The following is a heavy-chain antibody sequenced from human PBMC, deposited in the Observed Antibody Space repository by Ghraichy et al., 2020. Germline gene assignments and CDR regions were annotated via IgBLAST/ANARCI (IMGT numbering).Heavy chain of an antibody. CDR1: GFTFSSYA. V-gene: IGHV3-23*01. D-gene: IGHD3-10*01. J-gene: IGHJ4*02. CDR2: ISGSGGST. CDR3: ANAPIGDSGTYGVVAY. Sequence: GGSLRLSCAASGFTFSSYAMNWVRQAPGKGLEWVSTISGSGGSTFYADSVKGRFTISIDNSKNTLFLQVNSLRAEDTAVYYCANAPIGDSGTYGVVAYGGKGTLVTVSS.